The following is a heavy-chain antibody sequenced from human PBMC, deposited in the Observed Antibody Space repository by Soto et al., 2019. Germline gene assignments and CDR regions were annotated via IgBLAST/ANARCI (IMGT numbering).Heavy chain of an antibody. CDR3: AHRRTVDGVWYTFDY. Sequence: QITLKESGPTLVKPTQTLTLTCTFSGFSLNTYGMAVGWIRQSPGKALEWLALAYWDDDKHYSPSLQSRLTITKYTSKNQVVLTMTNMDPVDTGTYYCAHRRTVDGVWYTFDYWGQGTLVTVSS. CDR1: GFSLNTYGMA. CDR2: AYWDDDK. D-gene: IGHD2-8*01. V-gene: IGHV2-5*02. J-gene: IGHJ4*02.